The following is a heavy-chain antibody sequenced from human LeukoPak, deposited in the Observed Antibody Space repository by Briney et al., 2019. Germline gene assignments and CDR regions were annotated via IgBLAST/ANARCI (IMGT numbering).Heavy chain of an antibody. CDR3: ARLDYGDYLGGVFDY. D-gene: IGHD4-17*01. CDR2: INPSGGST. CDR1: GYTFTSYY. Sequence: AASVKVSCKASGYTFTSYYMHWVRQAPGQGLEWMGIINPSGGSTSYAQKFQGRVTMTRDTSTSTVYMELSSLRSEDTAVYYCARLDYGDYLGGVFDYWGQGTLVTVSS. J-gene: IGHJ4*02. V-gene: IGHV1-46*01.